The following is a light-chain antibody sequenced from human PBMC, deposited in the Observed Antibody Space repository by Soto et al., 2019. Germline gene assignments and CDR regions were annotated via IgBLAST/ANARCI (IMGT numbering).Light chain of an antibody. V-gene: IGLV2-14*01. CDR1: SSDVGDYNY. J-gene: IGLJ1*01. CDR3: TSYTRNSNDV. CDR2: EVT. Sequence: QSALTQPASVSGSPGQSITISCTGTSSDVGDYNYVSWYQLHPGKAPKLMIYEVTNRPSGVSNRFSGSKSGNTASLTISGLQAEDEADYYCTSYTRNSNDVFGTGTKLTVL.